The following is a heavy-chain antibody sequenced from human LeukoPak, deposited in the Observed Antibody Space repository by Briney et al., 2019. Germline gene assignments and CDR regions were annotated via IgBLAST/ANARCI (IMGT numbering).Heavy chain of an antibody. D-gene: IGHD1-1*01. J-gene: IGHJ6*03. Sequence: SETLSLTCTVSGGSISSHYWSWIRQPAGKGLEWIGRIYTSGSTNYNPSLKSRVTMSVDTSKNQFSLKLSSVTAADTAVYYCARDTGTTGTRGYYYYYMDVWGKGTTVTVSS. V-gene: IGHV4-4*07. CDR1: GGSISSHY. CDR3: ARDTGTTGTRGYYYYYMDV. CDR2: IYTSGST.